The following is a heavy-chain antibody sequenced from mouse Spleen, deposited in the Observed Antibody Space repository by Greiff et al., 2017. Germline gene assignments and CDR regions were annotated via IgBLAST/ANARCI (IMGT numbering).Heavy chain of an antibody. CDR3: ARVDYDGRGFAY. D-gene: IGHD2-4*01. V-gene: IGHV3-6*01. CDR1: GYSITSGYY. J-gene: IGHJ3*01. Sequence: EVQLQESGPGLVKPSQSLSLTCSVTGYSITSGYYWNWIRQFPGNKLEWMGYISYDGSNNYNPSLKNRISITRDTSKNQFFLKLNSVTTEDTATYYCARVDYDGRGFAYWGQGTLVTVSA. CDR2: ISYDGSN.